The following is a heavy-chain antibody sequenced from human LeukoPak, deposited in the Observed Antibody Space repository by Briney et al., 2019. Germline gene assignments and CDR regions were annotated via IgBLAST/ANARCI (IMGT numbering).Heavy chain of an antibody. V-gene: IGHV4-59*01. CDR1: GSSISSYY. CDR3: ARSFQL. J-gene: IGHJ4*02. D-gene: IGHD2-2*01. CDR2: IYYSGST. Sequence: SETLSLTCTVSGSSISSYYWSWIRQPPGKGLEWIGYIYYSGSTNYNPSLKSRITISVDTSKNQFSLKLSSVTAADTAVYYCARSFQLWGQGTLVTVSS.